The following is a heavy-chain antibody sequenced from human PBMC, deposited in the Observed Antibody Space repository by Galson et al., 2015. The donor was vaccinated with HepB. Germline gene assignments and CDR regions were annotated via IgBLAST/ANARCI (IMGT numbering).Heavy chain of an antibody. CDR2: ISGSGGST. J-gene: IGHJ6*03. CDR3: ATFFPENDYGNYYYYYMDV. D-gene: IGHD4-17*01. Sequence: SLRLSCAASGFTFSSYAMSWVRQAPGKGLEWVSAISGSGGSTYYADSVKGWFTISRDNSKNTLYLQMNSLRAEDTAVYYCATFFPENDYGNYYYYYMDVWGKGTTVTVSS. CDR1: GFTFSSYA. V-gene: IGHV3-23*01.